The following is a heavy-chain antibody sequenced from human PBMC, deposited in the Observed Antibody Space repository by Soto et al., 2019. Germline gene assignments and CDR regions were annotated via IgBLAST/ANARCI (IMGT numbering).Heavy chain of an antibody. CDR1: GFTFSSYA. CDR2: ISGSGGST. CDR3: AKDLMFRDFWSNDGYYFDY. D-gene: IGHD3-3*01. V-gene: IGHV3-23*01. Sequence: EVQLLESGGGLVQPGGSLRLSCAASGFTFSSYAMSWVRQAPGKGLEWVSAISGSGGSTYYADSVKGRFTISRDNSKNTLYLQMNSLRAEDTAVYYCAKDLMFRDFWSNDGYYFDYWGQGTLVTVSS. J-gene: IGHJ4*02.